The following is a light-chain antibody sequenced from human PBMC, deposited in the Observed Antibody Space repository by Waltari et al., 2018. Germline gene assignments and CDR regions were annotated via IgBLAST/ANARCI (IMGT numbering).Light chain of an antibody. CDR1: QNVNSN. CDR2: GAS. J-gene: IGKJ1*01. V-gene: IGKV3-15*01. Sequence: IIMTKSPATMSLSPGERATLSCRASQNVNSNLAWYQQKPVQAPRLLIYGASIRATGIPARFSGSGSGTQFTLTINSLQSEDSAVYFCQQHNDWPPWTFGQGTKVELK. CDR3: QQHNDWPPWT.